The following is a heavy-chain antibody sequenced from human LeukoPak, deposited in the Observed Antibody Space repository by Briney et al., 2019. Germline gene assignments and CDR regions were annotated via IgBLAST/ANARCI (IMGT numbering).Heavy chain of an antibody. CDR1: GFTFSSYG. D-gene: IGHD1-26*01. J-gene: IGHJ4*02. CDR3: AKDRAGATWGYFDY. CDR2: ISSSSSTI. V-gene: IGHV3-48*01. Sequence: GGSLRLSCAASGFTFSSYGMTWVRQAPGKGLEWVSYISSSSSTIYYADSVKGRFTISRDNSKNTLYLQMNSLRAEDTAVYYCAKDRAGATWGYFDYWGQGTLVTVSS.